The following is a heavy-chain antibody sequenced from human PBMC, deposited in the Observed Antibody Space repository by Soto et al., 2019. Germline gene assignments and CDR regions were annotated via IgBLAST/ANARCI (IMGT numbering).Heavy chain of an antibody. D-gene: IGHD2-15*01. V-gene: IGHV3-48*01. CDR3: ARDKGRSPLDY. J-gene: IGHJ4*02. CDR1: GFTISSYS. Sequence: EVQLVESGGGLVQPGGSLILSCAASGFTISSYSMNWVRQAPGKGLEWVSYISSSSSTIYYADSVKGRFTISRDNAKNSLYLQMNSLRAEDTAVYYCARDKGRSPLDYWGQGTLVTVSS. CDR2: ISSSSSTI.